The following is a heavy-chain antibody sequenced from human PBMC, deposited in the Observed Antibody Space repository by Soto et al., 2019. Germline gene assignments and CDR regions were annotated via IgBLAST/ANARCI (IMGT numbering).Heavy chain of an antibody. CDR1: GGSISSYY. CDR2: IYYSGST. D-gene: IGHD4-4*01. Sequence: SETLSLTXTVAGGSISSYYWSWIRQPPGKGLEWIGYIYYSGSTNYNPSLKSRVTISVDTSKNQFSLKLSSVTAADTAVYYCARGDLTTVTTGLDGMDVWGQGTTVTVSS. V-gene: IGHV4-59*01. J-gene: IGHJ6*02. CDR3: ARGDLTTVTTGLDGMDV.